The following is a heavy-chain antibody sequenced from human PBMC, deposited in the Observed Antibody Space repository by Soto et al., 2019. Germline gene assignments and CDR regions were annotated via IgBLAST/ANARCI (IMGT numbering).Heavy chain of an antibody. V-gene: IGHV3-30*03. CDR1: GFTFSTYG. D-gene: IGHD2-21*02. CDR3: ASGFCGTNCYSFDY. CDR2: ISHDGSII. Sequence: QVQLVESGGGVVQPGRSLRLSCAASGFTFSTYGMHWVRQAPGEGLQWVALISHDGSIIHYADSAKGRFTISRDNSENTVYLQMNSLRGDDTAVYYCASGFCGTNCYSFDYWGQGTLVTVSS. J-gene: IGHJ4*02.